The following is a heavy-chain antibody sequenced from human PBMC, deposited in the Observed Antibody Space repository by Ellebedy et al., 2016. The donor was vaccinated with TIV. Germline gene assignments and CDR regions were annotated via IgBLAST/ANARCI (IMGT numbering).Heavy chain of an antibody. CDR3: ARGWGYTQFYGMDD. D-gene: IGHD5-18*01. CDR2: IYYSGST. Sequence: GSLRLXXTVSGGSVSSGSYYWSWIRQPPGKGLEWIRYIYYSGSTNYNPSLKSRVTISVDTSKNQFSLKLSSVTAADTAVYYCARGWGYTQFYGMDDWGQGTTVTVSS. J-gene: IGHJ6*02. CDR1: GGSVSSGSYY. V-gene: IGHV4-61*01.